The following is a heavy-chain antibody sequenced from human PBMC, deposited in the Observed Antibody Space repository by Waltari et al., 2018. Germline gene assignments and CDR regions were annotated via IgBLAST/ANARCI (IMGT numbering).Heavy chain of an antibody. Sequence: QVQLQESGPGLVKPSETLSLTCTVSGGSISSHYWSWIRQPPGKGLEWSRDIYYSWSTNYNPTRKSLVTISVDTSKNQFSLKLSSVTAADTAVYDCARGSAYFDYWGQGTLVTVSS. CDR2: IYYSWST. V-gene: IGHV4-59*11. J-gene: IGHJ4*02. CDR3: ARGSAYFDY. D-gene: IGHD2-15*01. CDR1: GGSISSHY.